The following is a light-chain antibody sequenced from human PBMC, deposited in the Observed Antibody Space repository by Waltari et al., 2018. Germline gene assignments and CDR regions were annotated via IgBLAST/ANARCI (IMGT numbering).Light chain of an antibody. Sequence: DIVMTQSPDSLAVSLGERATIHCKSSQSVLYSATNKNYLAWYQQKPGQPPKLLIYWASTRESGVPDRFSGSGSGTDFTLTISSLQAEDVAVYYCQQYYSTPPLTFGGGTKVKIK. CDR3: QQYYSTPPLT. CDR1: QSVLYSATNKNY. J-gene: IGKJ4*01. V-gene: IGKV4-1*01. CDR2: WAS.